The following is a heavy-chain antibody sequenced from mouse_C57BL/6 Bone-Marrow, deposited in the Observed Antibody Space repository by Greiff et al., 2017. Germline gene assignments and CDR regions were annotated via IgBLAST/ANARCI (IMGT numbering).Heavy chain of an antibody. J-gene: IGHJ3*01. CDR1: GYSFTGYY. CDR3: ARRSSGYVAWYAY. Sequence: VQLQQSGPELVKPGASVKISCKASGYSFTGYYMNWVKQSPEKSLEWIGEINPSTGGTTYNQKFKAKATLTVDKSSSTAYMQLKSLTSEDSAVDYCARRSSGYVAWYAYWGKGTLVTVSA. CDR2: INPSTGGT. V-gene: IGHV1-42*01. D-gene: IGHD3-2*02.